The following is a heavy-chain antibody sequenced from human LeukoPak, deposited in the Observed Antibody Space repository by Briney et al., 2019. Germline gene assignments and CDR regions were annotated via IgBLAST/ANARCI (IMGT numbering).Heavy chain of an antibody. V-gene: IGHV4-31*03. Sequence: SETLSLTCTVSGGSISSGGYYWSWIRQHPGKGLEWIGYIYYSGSTYYNPSLKSRVTISVDTSKNQFSLKLSSVTAADTAVYYCAREGLRFLEWFPDWGQGTLVTVSS. D-gene: IGHD3-3*01. J-gene: IGHJ4*02. CDR1: GGSISSGGYY. CDR3: AREGLRFLEWFPD. CDR2: IYYSGST.